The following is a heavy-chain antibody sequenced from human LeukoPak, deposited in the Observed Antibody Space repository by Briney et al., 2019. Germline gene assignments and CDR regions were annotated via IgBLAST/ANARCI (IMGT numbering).Heavy chain of an antibody. J-gene: IGHJ3*02. V-gene: IGHV3-74*01. CDR1: GFTFSSYW. CDR3: ASGYYDSSNAFHI. CDR2: VSSDGSST. Sequence: GGSLRLSCAASGFTFSSYWMHWVRQAPGKGLVWVSRVSSDGSSTSYADSVKGRFTTSRDNAKNTLYLQMNSLRAEDTAVYYCASGYYDSSNAFHIRGQGTMVTVSS. D-gene: IGHD3-22*01.